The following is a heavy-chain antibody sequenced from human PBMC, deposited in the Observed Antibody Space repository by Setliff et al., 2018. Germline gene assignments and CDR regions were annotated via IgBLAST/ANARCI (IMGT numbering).Heavy chain of an antibody. CDR1: GFTFSSYG. CDR3: TRDYGFCSGGSCSYYGMDV. CDR2: IWFDGSKE. V-gene: IGHV3-33*01. Sequence: GGSLRLSCAASGFTFSSYGMHWVRQAPGKGLEWVAVIWFDGSKEFYADSVKGRFAISRDNPKNTLYLQMNSLRADDTAVYYCTRDYGFCSGGSCSYYGMDVWGQGTTVTVSS. D-gene: IGHD2-15*01. J-gene: IGHJ6*02.